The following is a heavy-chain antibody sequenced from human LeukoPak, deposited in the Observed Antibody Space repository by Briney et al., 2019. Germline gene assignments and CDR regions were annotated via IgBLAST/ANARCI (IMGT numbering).Heavy chain of an antibody. J-gene: IGHJ6*02. CDR2: IYSGGST. D-gene: IGHD1-1*01. V-gene: IGHV3-66*01. CDR3: ASPRYPDYYYGMDV. CDR1: GFTVSSNY. Sequence: PGGSLRLSCAASGFTVSSNYMSWVRQAPGKGLEGVSVIYSGGSTYYSDSVKGRFTISRDNSKNTLYLQMNSLRAEDTAVYYCASPRYPDYYYGMDVWGQGTTVTVSS.